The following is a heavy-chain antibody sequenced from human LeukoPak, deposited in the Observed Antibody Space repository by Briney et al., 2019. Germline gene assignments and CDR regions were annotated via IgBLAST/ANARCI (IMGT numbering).Heavy chain of an antibody. Sequence: GGSLRLSCAASGFTFSSYAMHWVRQAPGKGLEWVAVISYDGSNKYYADSVKGRFTISRDNSKNTLYLQMNSLRAEDTAVCYCARDANSYYYYMDVRGKGTTVTVSS. CDR3: ARDANSYYYYMDV. CDR1: GFTFSSYA. D-gene: IGHD4-11*01. J-gene: IGHJ6*03. CDR2: ISYDGSNK. V-gene: IGHV3-30*04.